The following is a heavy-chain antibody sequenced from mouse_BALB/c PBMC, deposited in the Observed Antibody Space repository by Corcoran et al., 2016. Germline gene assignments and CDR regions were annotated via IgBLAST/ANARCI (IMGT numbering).Heavy chain of an antibody. Sequence: EVQLQQSGPELVKPGASVKMSCKASGYTFTDYYMQWVKQSHGKSLEWIGDINPNNGGTSYNQKFKGKATLTVDKSSSTAYMQLNSLTSEDSAVYYCARDYDYNFDYGGQGTTLTVSS. CDR3: ARDYDYNFDY. J-gene: IGHJ2*01. CDR1: GYTFTDYY. V-gene: IGHV1-26*01. D-gene: IGHD2-4*01. CDR2: INPNNGGT.